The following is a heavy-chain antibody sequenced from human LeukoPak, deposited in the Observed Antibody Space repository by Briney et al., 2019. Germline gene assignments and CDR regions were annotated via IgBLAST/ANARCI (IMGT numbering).Heavy chain of an antibody. D-gene: IGHD6-13*01. CDR1: GVSISSYY. CDR2: VFTSGST. J-gene: IGHJ4*02. Sequence: SETLSLTCTASGVSISSYYWSWIRQPAGKGLEWIGRVFTSGSTNYNPSLKSRVTMSVDTSKNQFSLKLSSVTAADTAVYYCARDYGAAAGWDYWGQGTLVTVSS. V-gene: IGHV4-4*07. CDR3: ARDYGAAAGWDY.